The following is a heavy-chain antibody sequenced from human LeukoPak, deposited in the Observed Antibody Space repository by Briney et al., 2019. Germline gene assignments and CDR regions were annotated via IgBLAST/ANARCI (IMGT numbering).Heavy chain of an antibody. D-gene: IGHD3-10*01. Sequence: GGSLRLSCAASGFTFISYWMNWVRQAPGKGLEWVSSISSSSSYIYYADSVKGRFTISRDNAKNSLYLQMNSLRAEDTAVYYCAREGLLWFGESSDAFDIWGQGTMVTVSS. V-gene: IGHV3-21*01. CDR2: ISSSSSYI. J-gene: IGHJ3*02. CDR3: AREGLLWFGESSDAFDI. CDR1: GFTFISYW.